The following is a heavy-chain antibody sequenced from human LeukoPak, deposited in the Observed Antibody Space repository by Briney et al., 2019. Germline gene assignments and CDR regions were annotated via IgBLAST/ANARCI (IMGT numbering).Heavy chain of an antibody. CDR1: GFTFSSYA. V-gene: IGHV3-7*01. CDR2: IDGDGSTE. J-gene: IGHJ4*02. CDR3: ARGGAAFAESVY. Sequence: GGSLRLSCAASGFTFSSYAMSWVRQAPGKGLEWVANIDGDGSTEAYVDSLKGRFTISRDNAKNSLYLQMNNLRVEDTVVYYCARGGAAFAESVYWGQGTLVTVSS. D-gene: IGHD3-3*01.